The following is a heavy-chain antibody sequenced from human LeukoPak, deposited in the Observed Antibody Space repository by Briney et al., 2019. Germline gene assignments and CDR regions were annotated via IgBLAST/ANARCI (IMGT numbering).Heavy chain of an antibody. CDR2: INHSGST. V-gene: IGHV4-34*01. CDR3: ATCAAPTRPGWFDP. Sequence: PSETLSPTCAVYGVSFSGYYWSWIRQPPGKGLEWVGEINHSGSTNYNPSLKRRVTISVDTSKNQFSLKLSSVTAADTAVYYCATCAAPTRPGWFDPWGQGTLVTVSS. J-gene: IGHJ5*02. CDR1: GVSFSGYY. D-gene: IGHD6-25*01.